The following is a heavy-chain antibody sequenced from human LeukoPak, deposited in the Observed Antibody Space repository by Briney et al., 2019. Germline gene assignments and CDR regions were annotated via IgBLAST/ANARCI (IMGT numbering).Heavy chain of an antibody. V-gene: IGHV1-8*01. CDR2: MKPNSGNT. J-gene: IGHJ4*02. CDR3: ARAESGYDSANFDY. D-gene: IGHD5-12*01. Sequence: GASVKVSFKASGYTFTSYDLNWVRQPTGQGLEGMGWMKPNSGNTGYAQKFQGRGTMTRNTSISTAYMELSSLRSEDTAVYYCARAESGYDSANFDYWGQGTLVTVSS. CDR1: GYTFTSYD.